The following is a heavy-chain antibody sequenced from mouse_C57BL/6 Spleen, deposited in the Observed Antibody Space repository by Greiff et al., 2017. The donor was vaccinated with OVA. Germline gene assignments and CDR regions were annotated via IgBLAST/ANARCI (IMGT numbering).Heavy chain of an antibody. D-gene: IGHD3-2*02. J-gene: IGHJ3*01. CDR2: INPNNGGT. CDR1: GYTFTDYY. CDR3: ARSVDSSGYVAAY. V-gene: IGHV1-26*01. Sequence: EVQLQQSGPELVKPGASVKISCKASGYTFTDYYMNWVKQSHGKSLEWIGDINPNNGGTSYNQKFKGKATLTVDKSSSTAYMELRSLTSEDSAVYYCARSVDSSGYVAAYGGQGTLVTVSA.